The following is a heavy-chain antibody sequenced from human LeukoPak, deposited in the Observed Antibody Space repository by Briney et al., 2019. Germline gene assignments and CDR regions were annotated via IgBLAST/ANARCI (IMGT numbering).Heavy chain of an antibody. CDR3: ARQFCSGGSCYSSFDY. CDR2: IYPGDSDT. Sequence: GESLKISCKGSGYSFTSYWIGWVRQMPGKGLERMGIIYPGDSDTRYSPSFQGQVTISADKSISTAYLQWSSLKASDTAMYYCARQFCSGGSCYSSFDYWGQGTLVTVSS. D-gene: IGHD2-15*01. V-gene: IGHV5-51*01. J-gene: IGHJ4*02. CDR1: GYSFTSYW.